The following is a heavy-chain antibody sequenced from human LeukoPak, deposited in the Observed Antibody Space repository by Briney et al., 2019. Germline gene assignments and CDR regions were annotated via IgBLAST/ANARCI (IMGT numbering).Heavy chain of an antibody. CDR2: IIPIFGTA. CDR3: AKDDVETVGLGSGSYTENY. CDR1: GGTFSSYA. J-gene: IGHJ4*02. D-gene: IGHD3-10*01. V-gene: IGHV1-69*06. Sequence: GASVKVSCKASGGTFSSYAISWVRQAPGQGLEWMGGIIPIFGTANYAQKFQGRVTITADKSTSTAYMELSSLRAEDTAVYYCAKDDVETVGLGSGSYTENYWGQGTLVTVSS.